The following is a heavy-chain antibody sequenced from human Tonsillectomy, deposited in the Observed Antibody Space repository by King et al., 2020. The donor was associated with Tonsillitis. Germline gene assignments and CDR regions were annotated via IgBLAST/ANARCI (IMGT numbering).Heavy chain of an antibody. CDR1: GYTFTGHC. J-gene: IGHJ3*02. Sequence: VQLVQSGAEVKRPGASVKVSCKASGYTFTGHCLHWVRQAPGQGLEWMGWINPNSGDTDYAQNFQGRVTMTRDTSISTAYMELSRLRSDDTAVYYCARDYYGSCNYPDAFDIWGQGTMVTVSS. V-gene: IGHV1-2*02. CDR2: INPNSGDT. D-gene: IGHD3-10*01. CDR3: ARDYYGSCNYPDAFDI.